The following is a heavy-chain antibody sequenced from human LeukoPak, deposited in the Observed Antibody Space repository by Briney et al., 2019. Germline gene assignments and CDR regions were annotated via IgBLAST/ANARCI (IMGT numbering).Heavy chain of an antibody. CDR3: ARLATNITYNWFDP. CDR1: GYTLTSYY. J-gene: IGHJ5*02. D-gene: IGHD2/OR15-2a*01. CDR2: INPTGGST. V-gene: IGHV1-46*01. Sequence: ASVKVSCKASGYTLTSYYIYWVRQAPGQGLEWMGIINPTGGSTSYAQKFQGRVTMTRDMSTSTVYMELSSLRSEDTAVYYCARLATNITYNWFDPWGQGTLVTVSS.